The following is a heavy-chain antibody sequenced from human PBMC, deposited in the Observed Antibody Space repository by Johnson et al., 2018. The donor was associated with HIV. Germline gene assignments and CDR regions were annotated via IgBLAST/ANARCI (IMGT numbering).Heavy chain of an antibody. CDR2: VNWNGDST. CDR1: GFTFDDYG. J-gene: IGHJ3*02. CDR3: ARDVKYYDTSGYHSDAFDI. Sequence: VQLVESGGGLVQPGGSLRLSCAASGFTFDDYGMSWVRQAPGKGLEWVSGVNWNGDSTGYADSVKGRFTISRDNAKNSLYLQMNSLRGEDTALYYCARDVKYYDTSGYHSDAFDIWGQGTLVIVSS. V-gene: IGHV3-20*04. D-gene: IGHD3-22*01.